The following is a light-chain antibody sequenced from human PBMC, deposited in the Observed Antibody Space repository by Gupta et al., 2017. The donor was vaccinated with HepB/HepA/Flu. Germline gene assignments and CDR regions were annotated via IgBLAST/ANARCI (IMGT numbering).Light chain of an antibody. CDR1: SSDIGAYNL. Sequence: QSAPTQPPSASGSPGQSVTISCTGTSSDIGAYNLVSWYRQHPGKAPKLIIYDVFQRPSGVPDRFSGSKSGNTASLTVSGLQAEDEADYYCFSYAGNDNWVFGGGTKVTVL. J-gene: IGLJ1*01. CDR3: FSYAGNDNWV. V-gene: IGLV2-8*01. CDR2: DVF.